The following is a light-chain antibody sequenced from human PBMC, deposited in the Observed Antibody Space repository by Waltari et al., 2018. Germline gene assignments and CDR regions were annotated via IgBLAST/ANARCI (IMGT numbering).Light chain of an antibody. CDR2: GAS. V-gene: IGKV3-15*01. CDR1: QSVSSN. Sequence: EIVLPQSPAILSVSPGERPTRSCRASQSVSSNVAWYQQKPGQAPRLLIYGASTRATGIPARFSGSGSGTEFTLTISSLQSEDFAVYYCQQYNNWWTFGQGTKVEIK. J-gene: IGKJ1*01. CDR3: QQYNNWWT.